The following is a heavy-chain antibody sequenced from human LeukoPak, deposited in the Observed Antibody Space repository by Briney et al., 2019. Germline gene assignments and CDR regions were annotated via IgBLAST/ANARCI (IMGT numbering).Heavy chain of an antibody. CDR3: ARAVFFGELSLDH. CDR2: INPDSGGT. D-gene: IGHD3-10*01. CDR1: GYTFSGYQ. Sequence: VASVKVSCKAYGYTFSGYQMHWVRQAPEQGLEWMGWINPDSGGTNYAQKFQGRVTMTRDTSISTAYMELSRLTSDDTAVFYCARAVFFGELSLDHWGQGTQVTVSS. V-gene: IGHV1-2*02. J-gene: IGHJ4*02.